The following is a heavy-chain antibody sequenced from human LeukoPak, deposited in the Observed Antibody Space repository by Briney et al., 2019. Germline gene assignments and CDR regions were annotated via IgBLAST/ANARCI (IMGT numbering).Heavy chain of an antibody. J-gene: IGHJ5*02. D-gene: IGHD3-10*01. CDR3: ARLTMANWFDP. Sequence: GESLKISCKGSGYSFTNYWIGWVRQMPGKGLEWMGVIYPDDSDTRYSPSFQGQVTISADKSISTAYLQWSSLKASDTAMYYCARLTMANWFDPWGQGTLVTVSS. V-gene: IGHV5-51*01. CDR2: IYPDDSDT. CDR1: GYSFTNYW.